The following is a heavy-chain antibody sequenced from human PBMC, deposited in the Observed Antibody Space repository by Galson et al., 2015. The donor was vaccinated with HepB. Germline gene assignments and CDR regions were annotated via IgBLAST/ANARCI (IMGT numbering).Heavy chain of an antibody. D-gene: IGHD1-1*01. J-gene: IGHJ4*02. Sequence: SLRLSCAASGFTFSTYWMHWVRQAPGKGLVWVSRIKSDGSSIDYADSVKGRFTISRDNAKKTLYMEMNSLRAEDTAVYYCARTITPAPVPLFDYWGQGTLVTVSS. CDR3: ARTITPAPVPLFDY. V-gene: IGHV3-74*01. CDR1: GFTFSTYW. CDR2: IKSDGSSI.